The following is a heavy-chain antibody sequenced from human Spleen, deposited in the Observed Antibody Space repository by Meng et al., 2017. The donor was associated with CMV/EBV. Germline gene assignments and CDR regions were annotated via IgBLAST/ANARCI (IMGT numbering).Heavy chain of an antibody. CDR2: IKQDGSEI. D-gene: IGHD3-10*01. J-gene: IGHJ4*02. V-gene: IGHV3-7*01. CDR1: GFNFNSYW. Sequence: GGSLRLSCAASGFNFNSYWMHWVRQAPGKGLEWVANIKQDGSEIYYVDSVKGRFTISRDNAKNSLYLQMNSLRAEDTAVYYCARDFGELLPSDYWGQGTLVTVSS. CDR3: ARDFGELLPSDY.